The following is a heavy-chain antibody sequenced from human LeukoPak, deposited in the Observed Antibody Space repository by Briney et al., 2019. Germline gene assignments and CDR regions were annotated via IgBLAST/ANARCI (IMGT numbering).Heavy chain of an antibody. D-gene: IGHD2-2*01. J-gene: IGHJ3*02. Sequence: GATVKISCKASGYTFTDYYINWVQQAPGEGLEWMGRVDPADGETIYAEKFQGRVTMIADTSADTAYMELSSLRSEDTAVYYCATRSLPSSAEDAFDIWGQGTMVTVS. CDR2: VDPADGET. CDR3: ATRSLPSSAEDAFDI. V-gene: IGHV1-69-2*01. CDR1: GYTFTDYY.